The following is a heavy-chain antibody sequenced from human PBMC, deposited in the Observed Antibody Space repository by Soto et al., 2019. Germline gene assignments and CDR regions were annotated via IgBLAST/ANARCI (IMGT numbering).Heavy chain of an antibody. V-gene: IGHV1-69*01. CDR3: AREFQSVGFGSYLFDP. Sequence: VLLVQSGSEVKKPGSSVKVSCKASGGTFSSYALSWVRQAPGQGLEWMGGIVPMHGTAKYAQKFQGRVTITANESTSTAYMELSSLRFDDTAVYYCAREFQSVGFGSYLFDPWGQGTLVTVSS. J-gene: IGHJ5*02. D-gene: IGHD3-10*01. CDR1: GGTFSSYA. CDR2: IVPMHGTA.